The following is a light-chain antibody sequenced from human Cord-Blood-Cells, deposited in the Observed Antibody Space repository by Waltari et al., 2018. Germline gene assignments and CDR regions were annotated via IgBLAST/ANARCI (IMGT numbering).Light chain of an antibody. Sequence: QSALTQPASVSGSPGQSITISCTGTSSDVGSYNLVSWYQQHPGKAPKLMIYEVSKRPSVVSNRFSGSKSGNTASLTISGLQAEDEADYYCCSYAGSSYVFGTGTKVTVL. CDR3: CSYAGSSYV. CDR1: SSDVGSYNL. CDR2: EVS. J-gene: IGLJ1*01. V-gene: IGLV2-23*02.